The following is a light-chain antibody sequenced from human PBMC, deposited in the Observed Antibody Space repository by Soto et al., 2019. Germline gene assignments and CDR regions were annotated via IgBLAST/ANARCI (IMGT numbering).Light chain of an antibody. Sequence: IVMTQSPATLSVSLGERATLSCRASQSVSSNLAWYQQKPGQAPRLLIYGASTRATGIPARFSGSGSGTEFTLTISSLQSEDFAVYYCQQYYNWPMTFGQGTKLEIK. J-gene: IGKJ2*01. CDR3: QQYYNWPMT. CDR2: GAS. V-gene: IGKV3-15*01. CDR1: QSVSSN.